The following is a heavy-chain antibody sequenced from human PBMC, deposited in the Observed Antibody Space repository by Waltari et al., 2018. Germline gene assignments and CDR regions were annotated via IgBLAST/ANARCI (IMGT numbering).Heavy chain of an antibody. CDR3: ATDPSCCGSGTYWAGWFDP. D-gene: IGHD3-10*01. CDR1: GYSTRSTYH. Sequence: QVQLQESGPGLVKPSETLSRTSPAPGYSTRSTYHGGRIRQTPGTGLEGTGSIVRSGSTYDNPSHKSRVTISVETSKNEFTVLLRLGTAADAAVYCCATDPSCCGSGTYWAGWFDPWGQGTLVTVSS. J-gene: IGHJ5*02. CDR2: IVRSGST. V-gene: IGHV4-38-2*02.